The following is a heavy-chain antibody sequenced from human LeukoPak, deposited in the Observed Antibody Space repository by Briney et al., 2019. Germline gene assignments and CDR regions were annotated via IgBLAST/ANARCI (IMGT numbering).Heavy chain of an antibody. Sequence: SETLSLTCTVSGASTTTHHWSWIRQPPGKGLEWIGYIYYSGSTNYNPSLKSRVTISVDTSKNQFSLKLSSVTAADTAVYYCARGPTRYYFDYWGQGTLVTVSS. CDR3: ARGPTRYYFDY. CDR2: IYYSGST. D-gene: IGHD2-15*01. CDR1: GASTTTHH. J-gene: IGHJ4*02. V-gene: IGHV4-59*11.